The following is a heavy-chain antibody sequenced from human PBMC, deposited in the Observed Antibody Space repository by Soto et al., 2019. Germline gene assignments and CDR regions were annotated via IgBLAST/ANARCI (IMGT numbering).Heavy chain of an antibody. CDR3: ARDQGRMTTVPVGMDV. D-gene: IGHD4-4*01. CDR2: IIPIFGTA. Sequence: QVQLVQSGAEVKKPGSSVKVSCKASGGTFSSYAISWVRQAPGQGLEWMGGIIPIFGTANYAQKFQGRVTITADKSTSTAYMELSSLSSEATAVYYCARDQGRMTTVPVGMDVWGQGTTVTVSS. CDR1: GGTFSSYA. V-gene: IGHV1-69*06. J-gene: IGHJ6*02.